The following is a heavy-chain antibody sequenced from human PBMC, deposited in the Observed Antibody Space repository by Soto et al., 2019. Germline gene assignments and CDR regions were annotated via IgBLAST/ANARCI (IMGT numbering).Heavy chain of an antibody. D-gene: IGHD6-13*01. CDR3: SRGGYSSGWYGERFDP. Sequence: QVQLQEWGPGLVKPSGTLSLTCAVSGCSISSSNWWSWVRQPLGKRREWIGEIYHSESTNYNPSLKRRALRAGYKSNNQFFLRLLPVTEADTAVYYCSRGGYSSGWYGERFDPWGQGTLVTVSS. CDR2: IYHSEST. V-gene: IGHV4-4*02. J-gene: IGHJ5*02. CDR1: GCSISSSNW.